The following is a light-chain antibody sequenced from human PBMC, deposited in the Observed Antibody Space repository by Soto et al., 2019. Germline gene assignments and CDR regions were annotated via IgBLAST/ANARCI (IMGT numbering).Light chain of an antibody. CDR1: SSDVGNYSY. CDR3: CSYAGSYTFV. CDR2: DVT. V-gene: IGLV2-11*01. J-gene: IGLJ1*01. Sequence: QSVLTQPRSVSGSPGQSVTISCTGTSSDVGNYSYVSWYQQHPGKAPKLIIYDVTKRPSGVPDRFSGSKSGNTASLTISGLQAEDEADYYCCSYAGSYTFVFGTGTKVTVL.